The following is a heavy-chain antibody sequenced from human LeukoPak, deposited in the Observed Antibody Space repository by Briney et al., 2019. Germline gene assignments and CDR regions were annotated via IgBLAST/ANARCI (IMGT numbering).Heavy chain of an antibody. V-gene: IGHV3-30*19. Sequence: AGGSLRLSCATSGFTFSSYGMYWVRQAPGKGLECVAFITYDGSDKYYADSVKGRFTISRDNSRDTLYLQMNSLRGEDTAIYYCARNRGYTYDYDSFGPWGQGTLVTVSS. CDR3: ARNRGYTYDYDSFGP. CDR1: GFTFSSYG. D-gene: IGHD5-18*01. CDR2: ITYDGSDK. J-gene: IGHJ5*02.